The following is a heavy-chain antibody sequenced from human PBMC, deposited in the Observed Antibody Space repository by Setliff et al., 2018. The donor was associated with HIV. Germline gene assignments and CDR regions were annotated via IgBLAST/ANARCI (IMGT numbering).Heavy chain of an antibody. CDR2: IHTEQGFP. V-gene: IGHV7-4-1*02. D-gene: IGHD3-22*01. Sequence: ASVKVSCKASGYSFINYAINWLRQAPGRGLEWMGWIHTEQGFPMYAQGFTGRFVFSLDPSVNTAYLQISSLEAEDIAVYYCARDGYYYDSSGHLAYYFDYWGQGTLVTVSS. CDR3: ARDGYYYDSSGHLAYYFDY. J-gene: IGHJ4*02. CDR1: GYSFINYA.